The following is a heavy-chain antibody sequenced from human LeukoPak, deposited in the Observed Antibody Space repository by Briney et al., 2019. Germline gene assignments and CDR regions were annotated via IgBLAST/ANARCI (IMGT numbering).Heavy chain of an antibody. J-gene: IGHJ4*02. CDR2: IYYSGST. CDR1: GGSISSYY. V-gene: IGHV4-59*08. D-gene: IGHD5-18*01. CDR3: ESITVDTAMVYFDY. Sequence: SETLSLTCTVSGGSISSYYWSWIRQPPGKGLEWIGYIYYSGSTNYNPSLKSRVTISVDTSKNQFSLKLSSVTAADTAVYYCESITVDTAMVYFDYWGQGTLVTVSS.